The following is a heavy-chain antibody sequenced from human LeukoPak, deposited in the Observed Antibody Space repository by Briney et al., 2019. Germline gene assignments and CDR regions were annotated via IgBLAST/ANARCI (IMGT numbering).Heavy chain of an antibody. V-gene: IGHV1-69*13. CDR2: IIPIFGTA. CDR1: GGTFSSYA. J-gene: IGHJ3*02. Sequence: SVKVSCKASGGTFSSYAISWVRQAPGQGLEWMGGIIPIFGTANYAQKFQGRVTITADESTSTAYMELSSLRSEDTAVYYCARDYYDTPDAFDIWGQGIMVTVSS. CDR3: ARDYYDTPDAFDI. D-gene: IGHD3-22*01.